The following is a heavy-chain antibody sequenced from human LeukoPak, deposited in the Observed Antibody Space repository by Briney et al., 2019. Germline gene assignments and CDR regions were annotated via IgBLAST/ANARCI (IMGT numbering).Heavy chain of an antibody. Sequence: PGGALRLSCAASGFTFISYRIHGFRQPPGKGRDGVAVISYDGSNKYYPDSVKGRFTISIDKYKNTLYLQMNSLKAEDTAVDYCAKAPPPVVGPYDHWGQGTLVTVSS. CDR2: ISYDGSNK. V-gene: IGHV3-30*18. D-gene: IGHD6-6*01. CDR1: GFTFISYR. J-gene: IGHJ4*02. CDR3: AKAPPPVVGPYDH.